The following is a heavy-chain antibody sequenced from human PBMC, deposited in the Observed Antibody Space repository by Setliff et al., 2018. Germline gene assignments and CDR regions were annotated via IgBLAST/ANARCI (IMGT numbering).Heavy chain of an antibody. D-gene: IGHD5-12*01. V-gene: IGHV4-39*01. CDR2: IYNSGST. J-gene: IGHJ4*02. CDR1: ADSISSSYDY. Sequence: SETLSLTCNVSADSISSSYDYWAWIRQPPGKGLEWIGSIYNSGSTYYNPSLKSRVSISVDTSKNQFSLKLSSVTAADTAVYYCARLGYRGDLDYWGQGTLVTAPQ. CDR3: ARLGYRGDLDY.